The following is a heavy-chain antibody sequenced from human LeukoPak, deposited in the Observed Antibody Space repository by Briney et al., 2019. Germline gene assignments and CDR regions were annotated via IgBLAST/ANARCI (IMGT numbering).Heavy chain of an antibody. J-gene: IGHJ4*02. D-gene: IGHD5-18*01. CDR3: ARDRYSYGYSDY. CDR1: GFTFSSYA. V-gene: IGHV3-30*04. CDR2: ISYDGSNK. Sequence: GRSLRLSYAASGFTFSSYAMHWVRQAPGKGLEWVAVISYDGSNKYYADSVKGRFTISRDNSKNTLYLQMNSLRAEDTAVYYCARDRYSYGYSDYWGQGTLVTVSS.